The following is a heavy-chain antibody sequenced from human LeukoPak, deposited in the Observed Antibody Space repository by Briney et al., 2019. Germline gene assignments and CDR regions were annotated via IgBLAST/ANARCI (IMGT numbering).Heavy chain of an antibody. V-gene: IGHV1-18*01. CDR2: ISAYNGNT. Sequence: ASVKVSCKASGYTFTSYGITWVRRAPGQGLEWMGWISAYNGNTNYAQNFQGRVTMTTDTSTSTAYMELRSLRSDDTAVYYCARDHSGSPAAFDIWGQGTTVTVSS. CDR1: GYTFTSYG. J-gene: IGHJ3*02. CDR3: ARDHSGSPAAFDI. D-gene: IGHD6-13*01.